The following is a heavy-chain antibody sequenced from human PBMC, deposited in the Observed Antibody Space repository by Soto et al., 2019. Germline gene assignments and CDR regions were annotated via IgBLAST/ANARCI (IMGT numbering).Heavy chain of an antibody. CDR1: GGTFSSYA. CDR3: ARDAHYYDSSGYYYLAEHFQH. V-gene: IGHV1-69*13. D-gene: IGHD3-22*01. J-gene: IGHJ1*01. CDR2: IIPIFGTA. Sequence: SVKVSCKASGGTFSSYAISWVRQAPGQGLEWMGGIIPIFGTANYAQKFQGRVTITADESTSTAYMELSSLRSEDTAVYYCARDAHYYDSSGYYYLAEHFQHWGQGTLVIVPQ.